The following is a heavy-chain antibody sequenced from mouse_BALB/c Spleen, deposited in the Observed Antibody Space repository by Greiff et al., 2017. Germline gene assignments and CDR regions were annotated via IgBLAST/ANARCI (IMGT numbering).Heavy chain of an antibody. V-gene: IGHV1S34*01. Sequence: LVKTGASVKISCKASGYSFTGYYMHWVKQSHGKSLEWIGYISCYNGSTSYNQKFKGKATFTVDTSSSTAYMQFTSLTSEDSAVYYCAGGDYGSSYSAWFAYWGQGTLVTVSA. CDR1: GYSFTGYY. CDR2: ISCYNGST. CDR3: AGGDYGSSYSAWFAY. J-gene: IGHJ3*01. D-gene: IGHD1-1*01.